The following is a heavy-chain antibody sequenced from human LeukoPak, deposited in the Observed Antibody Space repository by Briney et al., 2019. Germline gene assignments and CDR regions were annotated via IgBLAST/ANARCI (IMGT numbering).Heavy chain of an antibody. CDR2: ISAYNGNT. CDR1: GYTFTSYG. Sequence: ASVKVSCKASGYTFTSYGISWVRQAPGQGLEWMGWISAYNGNTNYAQKLQGRVTMTTDTSTSTAYMELRSLRSDDTAVYYCARASDQYDSSGYYSDYWGQGTLVTVSS. D-gene: IGHD3-22*01. CDR3: ARASDQYDSSGYYSDY. V-gene: IGHV1-18*01. J-gene: IGHJ4*02.